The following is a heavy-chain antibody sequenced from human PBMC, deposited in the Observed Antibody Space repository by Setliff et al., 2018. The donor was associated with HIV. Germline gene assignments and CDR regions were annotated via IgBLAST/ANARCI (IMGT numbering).Heavy chain of an antibody. Sequence: GGSLRLSCAASGFSFSIYAMTWVRQAPGKGLEWVSGISGSGLSTYYADSVKGRFTISRDNSKNTLYLQVNSLRAEDTAVYYCAKDDVPRDFDIWGQGTMVT. CDR2: ISGSGLST. J-gene: IGHJ3*02. CDR1: GFSFSIYA. V-gene: IGHV3-23*01. CDR3: AKDDVPRDFDI.